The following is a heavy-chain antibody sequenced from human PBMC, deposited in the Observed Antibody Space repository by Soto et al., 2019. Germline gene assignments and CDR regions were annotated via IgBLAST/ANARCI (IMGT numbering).Heavy chain of an antibody. Sequence: PSETLSLTCTVSGGYFSNYYWSWIRQPPGKGLEWIGYVYYSGSTNYNPSLESRVTISLDTPKKQFSLRLSSVTAADTAVYYCARAKYSSGWPSDYWGQGTLVTVSS. CDR2: VYYSGST. V-gene: IGHV4-59*01. CDR3: ARAKYSSGWPSDY. D-gene: IGHD6-19*01. J-gene: IGHJ4*02. CDR1: GGYFSNYY.